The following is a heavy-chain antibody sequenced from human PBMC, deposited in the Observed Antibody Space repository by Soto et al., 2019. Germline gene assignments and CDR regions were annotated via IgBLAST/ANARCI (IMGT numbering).Heavy chain of an antibody. D-gene: IGHD3-10*02. V-gene: IGHV3-11*01. CDR3: ARDLQALLFPDVFDI. Sequence: QVQLVESGGGLVKPGGSLRLSCAVSGFTFKDFCMGWIRQAPGKGLEWVSYISSGGTTIYYADSVKGRFISSRDNAKNSLYLQMNSLRAEDTAVYYCARDLQALLFPDVFDIWGQGTMVTVSS. J-gene: IGHJ3*02. CDR1: GFTFKDFC. CDR2: ISSGGTTI.